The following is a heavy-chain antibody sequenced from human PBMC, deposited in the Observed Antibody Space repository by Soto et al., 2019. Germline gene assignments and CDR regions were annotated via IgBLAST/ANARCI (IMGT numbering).Heavy chain of an antibody. J-gene: IGHJ4*02. Sequence: QVQLVQSGAEVKKPGASVKVSCKASGYTFTSYGISWVRQAPGQGLEWMGWLSGYNGNTKDAQKCQGRVTMTTDTSTSTAYMELRSLRSDDTAVYYCARARSGYDDDPFDYWGQGTLVTVSS. CDR3: ARARSGYDDDPFDY. D-gene: IGHD3-22*01. CDR2: LSGYNGNT. V-gene: IGHV1-18*01. CDR1: GYTFTSYG.